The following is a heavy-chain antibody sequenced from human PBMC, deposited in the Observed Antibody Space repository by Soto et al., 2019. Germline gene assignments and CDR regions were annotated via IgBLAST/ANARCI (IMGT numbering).Heavy chain of an antibody. V-gene: IGHV3-30*18. CDR1: GFTFSSYG. CDR3: AKDRAAAGIYDY. D-gene: IGHD6-13*01. Sequence: PGGSLRLSCAASGFTFSSYGMHWVRQAPGKGLEWVAVISYDGSNKYYADSVKGRFTISRDNSKNTLYLQMNSLRAEDTAVYYCAKDRAAAGIYDYWGQGTLVTVSS. J-gene: IGHJ4*02. CDR2: ISYDGSNK.